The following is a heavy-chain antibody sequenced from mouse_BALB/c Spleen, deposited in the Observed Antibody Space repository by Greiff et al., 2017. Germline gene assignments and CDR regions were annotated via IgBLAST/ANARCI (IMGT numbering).Heavy chain of an antibody. Sequence: VQLQQSGTVLARPGASVKMSCKASGYTFTSYWMHWVKQRPGQGLEWIGAIYPGNSDTSYNQKFKGKAKLTAVTSTSTAYMELSSLTNEDSAVYYCTRERDGDNYAMDYWGQGTSVTVSS. CDR1: GYTFTSYW. CDR2: IYPGNSDT. J-gene: IGHJ4*01. V-gene: IGHV1-5*01. D-gene: IGHD2-13*01. CDR3: TRERDGDNYAMDY.